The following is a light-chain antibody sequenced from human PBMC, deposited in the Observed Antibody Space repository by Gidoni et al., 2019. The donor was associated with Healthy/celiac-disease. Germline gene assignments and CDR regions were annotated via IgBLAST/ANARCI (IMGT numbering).Light chain of an antibody. CDR1: QSVSSS. Sequence: EIVLTQSPATLSLSPGERATLSCRASQSVSSSLAWYQQKPGQAPRLLIYDASNRATGIPARFSGSGSGTDFTLTISSLEPEDFALYYCQQRSNWPPFXPXTKVDIK. V-gene: IGKV3-11*01. J-gene: IGKJ3*01. CDR3: QQRSNWPP. CDR2: DAS.